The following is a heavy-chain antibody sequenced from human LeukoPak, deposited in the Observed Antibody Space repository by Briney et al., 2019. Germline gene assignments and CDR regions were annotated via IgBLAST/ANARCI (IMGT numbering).Heavy chain of an antibody. D-gene: IGHD2-21*02. Sequence: PSETLSLTCTVSGGSISSYYWSWIRQPPAKGLEWIGYIYYSGSTNYNPSLKSRVTISVDTSKNQCSLKLSSVTDADTAVYYCVRSWALTAKNWFDPWGQGTLVTVSS. CDR2: IYYSGST. V-gene: IGHV4-59*01. J-gene: IGHJ5*02. CDR3: VRSWALTAKNWFDP. CDR1: GGSISSYY.